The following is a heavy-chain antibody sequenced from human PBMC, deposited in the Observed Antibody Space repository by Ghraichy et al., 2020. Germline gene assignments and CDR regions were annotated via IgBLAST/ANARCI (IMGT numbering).Heavy chain of an antibody. Sequence: SETLSLTCTVSGGSISSYYWSWIRQPPGKGLEWIGYIYYSGSTNYNPSLKSRVTISVDTSKNQFSLKLSSVTAADTAVYYCARRYCSGGSCNRNGFFDYWGQGTLVTVSS. D-gene: IGHD2-15*01. J-gene: IGHJ4*02. V-gene: IGHV4-59*08. CDR3: ARRYCSGGSCNRNGFFDY. CDR1: GGSISSYY. CDR2: IYYSGST.